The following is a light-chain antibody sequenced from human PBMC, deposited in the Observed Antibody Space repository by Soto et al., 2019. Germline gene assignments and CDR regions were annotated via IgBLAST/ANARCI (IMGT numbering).Light chain of an antibody. CDR2: DAS. J-gene: IGKJ5*01. CDR1: QTIINNY. CDR3: HQYSDSPPFS. Sequence: EIVLTQSPDTLSSSPGERATLSCRASQTIINNYLAWYQQRPGQAPRLLIYDASTRATGIPDRFSGSASGTDFTLTISRLEPEDFTVYYCHQYSDSPPFSVGQGTRLDI. V-gene: IGKV3-20*01.